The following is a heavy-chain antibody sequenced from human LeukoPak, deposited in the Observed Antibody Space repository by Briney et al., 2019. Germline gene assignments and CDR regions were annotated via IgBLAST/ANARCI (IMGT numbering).Heavy chain of an antibody. CDR3: ARGGGITLVRGVPPSGHYGMDV. D-gene: IGHD3-10*01. V-gene: IGHV4-34*01. CDR2: IKHSGST. Sequence: SQSLSPTCAVYGGSFSGYYCSWIRQPPRNGLEWIVEIKHSGSTKYNPSLQSRVTISADTTKNKFCMKLSSVTAVGTAGYYSARGGGITLVRGVPPSGHYGMDVWGKGTTVTVSS. J-gene: IGHJ6*04. CDR1: GGSFSGYY.